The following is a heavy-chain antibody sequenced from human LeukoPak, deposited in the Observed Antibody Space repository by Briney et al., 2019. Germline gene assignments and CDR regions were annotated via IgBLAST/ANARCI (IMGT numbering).Heavy chain of an antibody. J-gene: IGHJ4*02. CDR2: ISYDGSNG. D-gene: IGHD2/OR15-2a*01. CDR3: ARGVAFYYFDC. Sequence: PGGSLRLSCAASGFTFSSFAMHWVRQAPGKGLEWVAVISYDGSNGYYADSVKGRFTISRDNSKNTLYLQMNSLRPEDTAVYYCARGVAFYYFDCWGQGTLVTVSS. V-gene: IGHV3-30-3*01. CDR1: GFTFSSFA.